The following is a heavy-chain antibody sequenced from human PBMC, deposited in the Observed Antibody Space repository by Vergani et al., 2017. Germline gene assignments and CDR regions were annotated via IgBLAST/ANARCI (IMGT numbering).Heavy chain of an antibody. CDR3: AGTHPGGGSGWYIPWYYYYYMDV. Sequence: QVQLVQSGAGVKKPGSSVKVSCKASGGTFSSYAISWVRQAPGQGLEWLGGIIPIFGTANYAQKFQGRVTNTADKTTGTAYMELSIRRAEDTTVYYCAGTHPGGGSGWYIPWYYYYYMDVWGKGTTVTVSS. J-gene: IGHJ6*03. V-gene: IGHV1-69*06. CDR2: IIPIFGTA. CDR1: GGTFSSYA. D-gene: IGHD6-13*01.